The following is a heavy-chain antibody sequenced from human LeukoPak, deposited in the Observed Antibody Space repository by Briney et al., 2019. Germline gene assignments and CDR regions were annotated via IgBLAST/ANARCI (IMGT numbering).Heavy chain of an antibody. V-gene: IGHV3-33*01. J-gene: IGHJ4*02. D-gene: IGHD6-6*01. CDR2: IWYDGSNK. Sequence: GGSLRLSCAASGFTFSSYCMHWVRQAPGKGLEWVAVIWYDGSNKYYADSVTGRCTISRDNSKNTLYLQMNSLRAEDTAVYYCARDKYSSSSYYFDYWGQGTLVTVSS. CDR3: ARDKYSSSSYYFDY. CDR1: GFTFSSYC.